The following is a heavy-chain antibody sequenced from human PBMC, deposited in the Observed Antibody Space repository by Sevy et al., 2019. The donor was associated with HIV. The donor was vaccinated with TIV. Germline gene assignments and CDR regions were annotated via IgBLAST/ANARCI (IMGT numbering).Heavy chain of an antibody. D-gene: IGHD5-12*01. CDR1: GFTFGDYA. CDR3: TRPLATADTPEYFFDY. CDR2: IRRNSHEPYGGTT. Sequence: GGSLRLSCTSSGFTFGDYAMSWFRQAPGKGLEWVAFIRRNSHEPYGGTTEYAASLKGRFTISSDDSKSIAYLQMNSLKTEDTAVYYCTRPLATADTPEYFFDYWGQGILVTVSS. J-gene: IGHJ4*02. V-gene: IGHV3-49*03.